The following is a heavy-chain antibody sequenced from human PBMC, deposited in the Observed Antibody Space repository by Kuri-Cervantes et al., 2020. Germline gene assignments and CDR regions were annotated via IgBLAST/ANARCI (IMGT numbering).Heavy chain of an antibody. V-gene: IGHV4-59*01. CDR2: IYYSGST. CDR1: GGSISSYY. Sequence: GSLRLSCTVSGGSISSYYWSWIRQPPGKGLEWIGYIYYSGSTNYNPSLKSRVTISVDTSKNQFSLKLSSVTAADTAVYYCASTPGVVVPAAMGVGRDYFDYWGQGTLVTVSS. J-gene: IGHJ4*02. CDR3: ASTPGVVVPAAMGVGRDYFDY. D-gene: IGHD2-2*01.